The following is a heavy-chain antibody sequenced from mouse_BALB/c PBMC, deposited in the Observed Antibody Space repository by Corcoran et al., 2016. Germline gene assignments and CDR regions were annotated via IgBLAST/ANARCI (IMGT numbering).Heavy chain of an antibody. CDR2: INPYNDGT. Sequence: EVQLQQSGPELVKPGASVKMSCKASGYTFTSYVMHWVKQKPGQGLEWIGYINPYNDGTKYNEKFKGKATLTSDKSSSTAYMELSSLTSEDSAVYYCAKVYDDDVYAMDYWGQGTSVTVSS. CDR1: GYTFTSYV. V-gene: IGHV1S136*01. D-gene: IGHD2-4*01. J-gene: IGHJ4*01. CDR3: AKVYDDDVYAMDY.